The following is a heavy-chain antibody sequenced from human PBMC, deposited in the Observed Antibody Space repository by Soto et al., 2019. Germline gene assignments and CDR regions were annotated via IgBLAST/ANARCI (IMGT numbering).Heavy chain of an antibody. CDR1: GGSISSSSYY. D-gene: IGHD2-21*02. Sequence: QLQLQESGPGLVKPSETLSLTCTVSGGSISSSSYYWGWIRQPPGKGLEWIGSIYYSGSTYYNPSLKSRVTLSVATSKNQFALKLSSVTAADTAVYYCARRVVTASRNGFDPWGQGTLVTVSS. J-gene: IGHJ5*02. V-gene: IGHV4-39*01. CDR3: ARRVVTASRNGFDP. CDR2: IYYSGST.